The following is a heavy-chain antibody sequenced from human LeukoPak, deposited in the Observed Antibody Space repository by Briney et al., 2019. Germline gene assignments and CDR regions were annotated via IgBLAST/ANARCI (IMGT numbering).Heavy chain of an antibody. CDR1: GGSFSGYY. CDR3: ARHYGP. J-gene: IGHJ5*02. V-gene: IGHV4-34*01. D-gene: IGHD3-16*01. Sequence: SETLSLTCAVYGGSFSGYYWSWIRQPPGKGLEWIGSIYDSGSTYYNPSLKSRVTISVDASKNQFSLKLNSVTAADTAVYYCARHYGPWGQGTLVTVSS. CDR2: IYDSGST.